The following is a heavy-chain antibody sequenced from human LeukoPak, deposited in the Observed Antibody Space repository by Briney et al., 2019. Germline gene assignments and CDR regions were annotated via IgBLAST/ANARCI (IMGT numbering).Heavy chain of an antibody. V-gene: IGHV3-30*02. J-gene: IGHJ3*02. CDR2: IRYDGRNK. D-gene: IGHD5-24*01. CDR3: ARGFADGYNLGDDAFDI. CDR1: GFTFSMYG. Sequence: GSLRLSCAASGFTFSMYGMHWVRQAPGKGLEWVAFIRYDGRNKYYADSVKGRFTISRDNSKNTLYIQMNSLGAEDTAVYYCARGFADGYNLGDDAFDIWGQGTMVTVSS.